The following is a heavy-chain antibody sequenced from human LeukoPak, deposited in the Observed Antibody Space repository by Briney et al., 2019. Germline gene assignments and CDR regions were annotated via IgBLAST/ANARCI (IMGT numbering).Heavy chain of an antibody. Sequence: SETLSLTCTVSGGSISSGSYYWSWIRQPAGKGLEWIGRIYTSGSTNYNPSLKSRVTISVDTSKNQFSLKLSSVTAADTAVYYCARVGGYYDFWSGNYYYYYMDVWGKGTTVTVSS. J-gene: IGHJ6*03. D-gene: IGHD3-3*01. CDR1: GGSISSGSYY. CDR3: ARVGGYYDFWSGNYYYYYMDV. CDR2: IYTSGST. V-gene: IGHV4-61*02.